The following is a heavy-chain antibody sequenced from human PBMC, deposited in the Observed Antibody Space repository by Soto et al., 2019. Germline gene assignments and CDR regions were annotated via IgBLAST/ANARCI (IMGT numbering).Heavy chain of an antibody. D-gene: IGHD3-10*01. V-gene: IGHV1-58*02. Sequence: QVQLVQSGPEVKKPGTSVKVSCKASGFTFTSSAMQWVRQARGQRLEWIGWIVVGSGNTNYAQKFQERVTITRDMSTSTAYMELSSLRSEDTAVYYCAAGLLWFGESDVFDIWGQGTMVTVSS. CDR1: GFTFTSSA. J-gene: IGHJ3*02. CDR2: IVVGSGNT. CDR3: AAGLLWFGESDVFDI.